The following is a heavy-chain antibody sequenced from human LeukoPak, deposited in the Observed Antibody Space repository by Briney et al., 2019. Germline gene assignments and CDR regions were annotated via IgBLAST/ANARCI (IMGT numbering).Heavy chain of an antibody. D-gene: IGHD5-18*01. CDR1: GGSFSGYY. Sequence: SETLSLTCALYGGSFSGYYWSWIRQPPGKGLEWIGEINHGGSTNYNPSLKSRVTISVDTSKNQFSLRLTSVTAADSAVYYCATIKRGSIYGYFDFWGQGVLVTVSS. J-gene: IGHJ4*02. CDR2: INHGGST. CDR3: ATIKRGSIYGYFDF. V-gene: IGHV4-34*01.